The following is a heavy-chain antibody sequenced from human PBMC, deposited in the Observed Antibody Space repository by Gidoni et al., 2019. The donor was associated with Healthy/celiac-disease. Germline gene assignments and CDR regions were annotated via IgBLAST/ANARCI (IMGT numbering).Heavy chain of an antibody. CDR2: IRSKANSYAT. V-gene: IGHV3-73*01. Sequence: EVPLVASGGGVVQPGGSLELSCAAAGVRFSGSAMHWVRRASGKGLEWVGRIRSKANSYATAYAAAVKGRFTISRDDSKNTAYLQMNSLKTEDTAVYYCTNRGGSGDPGYWGQGTRVTVSA. CDR3: TNRGGSGDPGY. D-gene: IGHD2-21*02. J-gene: IGHJ4*02. CDR1: GVRFSGSA.